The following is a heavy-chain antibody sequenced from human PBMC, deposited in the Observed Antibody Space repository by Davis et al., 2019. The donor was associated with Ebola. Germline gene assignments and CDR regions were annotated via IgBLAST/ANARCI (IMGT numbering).Heavy chain of an antibody. V-gene: IGHV1-46*03. CDR2: IYPSGTTT. CDR3: ASALSSSPFYS. D-gene: IGHD6-13*01. CDR1: GDNQY. Sequence: ASVKVSCKASGDNQYIHWVRQAPGQGLEWMGAIYPSGTTTNYAQHFQGRLTMTRDTSTSTVYMEMIGLRSEDTAVYFCASALSSSPFYSWGQGTLVTVSS. J-gene: IGHJ4*02.